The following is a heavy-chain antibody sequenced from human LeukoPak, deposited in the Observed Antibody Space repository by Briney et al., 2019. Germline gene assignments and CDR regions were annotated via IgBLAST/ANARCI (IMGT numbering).Heavy chain of an antibody. J-gene: IGHJ4*02. V-gene: IGHV4-34*01. D-gene: IGHD5-24*01. CDR3: ARGLFDMNTIRPFPFDL. Sequence: SDTLSLTCAVYGGSFSGYYWIWIRQPPEMGLEWVGEICHSGSTKYNGSLKRRVTISVDTSKNQFSLKLNSVTAADTAVYYCARGLFDMNTIRPFPFDLWGQGTLVTVSS. CDR2: ICHSGST. CDR1: GGSFSGYY.